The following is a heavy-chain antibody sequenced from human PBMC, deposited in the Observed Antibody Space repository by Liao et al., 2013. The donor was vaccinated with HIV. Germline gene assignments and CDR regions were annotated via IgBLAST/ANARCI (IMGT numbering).Heavy chain of an antibody. V-gene: IGHV4-61*02. CDR1: GGSISSGSYY. Sequence: QVQLQESGPGLVKPSETLSLTCTVSGGSISSGSYYWSWIRQPAGKGLEWIGRIYTSGSTNYNPSLKSRVTMSVDTSKNQFSLKLRSVTAADTAVYYCARQNWGSYFDYWAREPWSPSPQ. J-gene: IGHJ4*02. CDR2: IYTSGST. CDR3: ARQNWGSYFDY. D-gene: IGHD7-27*01.